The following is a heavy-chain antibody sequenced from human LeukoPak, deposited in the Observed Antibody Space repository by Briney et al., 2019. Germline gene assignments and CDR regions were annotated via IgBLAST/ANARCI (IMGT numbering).Heavy chain of an antibody. CDR3: ARQRRVLKRGGSGYYGSGSYSIAYYFDY. Sequence: ASVKVSCKASGYTFTSYGMSWVRQAPGQGLEWMGWISAYNGNTNHAQKLQGRVTMTTDTSTSTAYMELRSLRSDDTAVYYCARQRRVLKRGGSGYYGSGSYSIAYYFDYWGQGTLVTVSS. CDR2: ISAYNGNT. D-gene: IGHD3-10*01. CDR1: GYTFTSYG. J-gene: IGHJ4*02. V-gene: IGHV1-18*04.